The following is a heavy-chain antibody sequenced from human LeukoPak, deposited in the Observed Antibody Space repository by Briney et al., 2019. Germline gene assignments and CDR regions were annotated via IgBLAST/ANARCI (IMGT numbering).Heavy chain of an antibody. Sequence: ASVKVSCKASGYTFTSYDINWVRQATGQGLEWMGWMSPNSGNTGYAQKFQGRVTMTRNTSISTAYMELSSLRSEDTAVYYCARGLRREEAYYYDSSGYYVDYWGQGTLVTVSS. CDR2: MSPNSGNT. J-gene: IGHJ4*02. CDR3: ARGLRREEAYYYDSSGYYVDY. D-gene: IGHD3-22*01. CDR1: GYTFTSYD. V-gene: IGHV1-8*01.